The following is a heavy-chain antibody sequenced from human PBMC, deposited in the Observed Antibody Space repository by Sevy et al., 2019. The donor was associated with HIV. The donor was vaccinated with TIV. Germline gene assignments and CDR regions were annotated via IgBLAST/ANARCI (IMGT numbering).Heavy chain of an antibody. Sequence: ASVKVSCKASGYTFTGYYMHWVRQAPGQGLEWMGRINPNSGGTNYAQKFQGRVTMTRDTSISTAYMELSRLRSDDTAVYYCARDIRGYSGYVPQGFYYYYYGMDVWGQGTTVTVSS. D-gene: IGHD5-12*01. CDR2: INPNSGGT. J-gene: IGHJ6*02. CDR3: ARDIRGYSGYVPQGFYYYYYGMDV. CDR1: GYTFTGYY. V-gene: IGHV1-2*06.